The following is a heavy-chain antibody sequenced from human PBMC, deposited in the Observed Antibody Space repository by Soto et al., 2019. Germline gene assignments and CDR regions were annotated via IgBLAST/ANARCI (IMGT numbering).Heavy chain of an antibody. Sequence: EVQLVESGGGLVQPGGSLRLSCAASGFTFSSYWMHWVRQDPGKGLVWVSSIKTDGTATQYADSVKGRFTVSRDNAKNTLYLQMNSLRAEDTAVYYCARDHLPLWGQGTLVTVSS. J-gene: IGHJ4*02. CDR2: IKTDGTAT. CDR1: GFTFSSYW. V-gene: IGHV3-74*03. CDR3: ARDHLPL. D-gene: IGHD3-3*02.